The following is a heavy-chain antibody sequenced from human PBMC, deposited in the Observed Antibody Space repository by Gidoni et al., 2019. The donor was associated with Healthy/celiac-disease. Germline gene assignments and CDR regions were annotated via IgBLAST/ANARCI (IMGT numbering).Heavy chain of an antibody. J-gene: IGHJ6*02. CDR1: GGTFSSYA. V-gene: IGHV1-69*01. CDR2: IIPIFGTA. D-gene: IGHD6-13*01. Sequence: QVQLVQSGAEVKKPGSSVKFSCTASGGTFSSYASSWVRQAPGQGLEWMGGIIPIFGTANYAQKFQGRVTITADESTSTAYMELSSLRSEDTAVYYCAREPPAARDWNYYGMDVWGQGTTVTVSS. CDR3: AREPPAARDWNYYGMDV.